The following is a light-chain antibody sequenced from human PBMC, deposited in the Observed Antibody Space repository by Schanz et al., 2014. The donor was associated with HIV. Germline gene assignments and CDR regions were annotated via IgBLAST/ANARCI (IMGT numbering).Light chain of an antibody. CDR1: QTVSSNS. CDR3: QQCVTYPYT. Sequence: EIVLTQSPVILSLSPGERATLSCRASQTVSSNSLGWYQQKPGQAPRLLIYDAFTRATGVPVRFSGSGSGTDFTLTISRVEPDDFATYYCQQCVTYPYTFGQGTKLDIK. CDR2: DAF. J-gene: IGKJ2*01. V-gene: IGKV3D-20*02.